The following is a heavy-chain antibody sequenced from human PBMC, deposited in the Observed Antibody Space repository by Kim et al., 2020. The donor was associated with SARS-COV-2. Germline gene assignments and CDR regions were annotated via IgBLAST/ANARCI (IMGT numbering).Heavy chain of an antibody. CDR3: ARDPLGVAVAGIDY. J-gene: IGHJ4*02. CDR1: GFTFSSYG. Sequence: GGSLRLSCAASGFTFSSYGMHWVRQAPGKGLEWVAVIWYDGSNKYYADSVKGRFTISRDNSKNTLYLQMNSLRAEDTAVYYCARDPLGVAVAGIDYWGQGTLVTVSS. CDR2: IWYDGSNK. V-gene: IGHV3-33*08. D-gene: IGHD6-19*01.